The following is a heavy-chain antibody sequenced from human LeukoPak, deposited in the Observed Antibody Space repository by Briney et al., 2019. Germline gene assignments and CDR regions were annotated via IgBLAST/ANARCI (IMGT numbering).Heavy chain of an antibody. Sequence: ASATASCKASGYTFTNYGVSWVRQDPGPGLEWMGWISAYTGNTNYAQKLEGRVTMTTDTSTTTAYMELRSLRSDDTAVYYCARSGVGYFYDSSGYYPLDYWGQGTLVTVSS. CDR3: ARSGVGYFYDSSGYYPLDY. J-gene: IGHJ4*02. CDR1: GYTFTNYG. CDR2: ISAYTGNT. V-gene: IGHV1-18*01. D-gene: IGHD3-22*01.